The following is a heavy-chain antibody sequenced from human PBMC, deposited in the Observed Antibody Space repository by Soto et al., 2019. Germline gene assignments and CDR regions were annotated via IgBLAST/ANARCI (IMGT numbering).Heavy chain of an antibody. D-gene: IGHD6-19*01. J-gene: IGHJ5*02. CDR3: ARDGYNSGWYDGPPVPNWFDP. Sequence: QVQLVESGGGVVQPGRSLRLSCAASGFTFSSYGMHWVRQAPGKGLEWVAVIWYDGSNKYYADSVKGRFTISRDNSKNTLYLQMNSLRAEDTAVYYCARDGYNSGWYDGPPVPNWFDPRGQGTLVTVSS. CDR2: IWYDGSNK. V-gene: IGHV3-33*01. CDR1: GFTFSSYG.